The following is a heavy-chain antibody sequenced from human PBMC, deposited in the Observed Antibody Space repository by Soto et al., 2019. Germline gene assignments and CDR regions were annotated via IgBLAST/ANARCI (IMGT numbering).Heavy chain of an antibody. J-gene: IGHJ5*02. V-gene: IGHV4-30-2*01. CDR1: GGSISSGGYS. Sequence: QLQLQESGSGLVKPSQTLSLTCAVSGGSISSGGYSWSWIRQPPGKGLEWIGYIYHSGSTYYNPSLQSRTTLTVGTSKNRSPRKPSSVTAADTAVYYCARVPSPWGQGPLSTVSS. CDR2: IYHSGST. CDR3: ARVPSP.